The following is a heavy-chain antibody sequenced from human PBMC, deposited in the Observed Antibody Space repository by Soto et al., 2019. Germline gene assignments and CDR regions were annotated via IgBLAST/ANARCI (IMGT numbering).Heavy chain of an antibody. CDR3: VQSRCGGDCLQSYSSHSYYGLDV. V-gene: IGHV2-5*02. CDR2: IYWDDDK. J-gene: IGHJ6*02. CDR1: GFSFSSIGEG. Sequence: QITLKESGPTLVKPTQTLTLTCTFPGFSFSSIGEGVGWIRQPPGKALEWLALIYWDDDKRYSPSLKSRLTNSKVTSQNHVVLTMTNMDPVDTATYYCVQSRCGGDCLQSYSSHSYYGLDVWGQGTTVTVSS. D-gene: IGHD2-21*02.